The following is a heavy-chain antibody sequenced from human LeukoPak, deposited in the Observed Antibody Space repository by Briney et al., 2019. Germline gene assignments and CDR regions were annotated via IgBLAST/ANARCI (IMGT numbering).Heavy chain of an antibody. CDR1: GFTFSSYA. J-gene: IGHJ6*02. CDR3: AKPLRQLAYYYYYGMDV. CDR2: ISGSGGST. Sequence: GGSLRLSCAASGFTFSSYAMGWVRQAPGKGLEWVSAISGSGGSTYYADSVKGRFTISRDNSKNTLYLQMNSLRAEDTAVYYCAKPLRQLAYYYYYGMDVWGQGTTVTVSS. V-gene: IGHV3-23*01. D-gene: IGHD6-13*01.